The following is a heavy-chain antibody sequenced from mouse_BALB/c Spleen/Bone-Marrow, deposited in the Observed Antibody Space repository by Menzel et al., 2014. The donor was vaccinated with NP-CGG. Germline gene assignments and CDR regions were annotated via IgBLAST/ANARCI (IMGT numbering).Heavy chain of an antibody. D-gene: IGHD1-1*01. J-gene: IGHJ4*01. V-gene: IGHV3-8*02. CDR3: ARGGGSSYNYAMDY. Sequence: EVKLVESGPSLVKPSQPLSLPCSVTGDSITSGYWNWIRKFPGNKLEYMGYISYSGSTYYNPSLKSRISITRDTSKNXYYLQLNSVTTEDTATYYCARGGGSSYNYAMDYWGQGTSVTVSS. CDR2: ISYSGST. CDR1: GDSITSGY.